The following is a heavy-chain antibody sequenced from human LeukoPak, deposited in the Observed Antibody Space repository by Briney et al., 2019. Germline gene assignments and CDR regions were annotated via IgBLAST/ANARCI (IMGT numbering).Heavy chain of an antibody. CDR2: INTDRRTT. V-gene: IGHV3-74*03. CDR3: ARDNAYMLDY. J-gene: IGHJ4*02. Sequence: GGSLRLSCAASGFSFSSYWMNWVRQTPGKGLVWVAHINTDRRTTTYADSVKGRFTVSRDNAKNTLYLEMNRLRAEDTAVYYCARDNAYMLDYWGQGTQVTVSS. CDR1: GFSFSSYW. D-gene: IGHD5-24*01.